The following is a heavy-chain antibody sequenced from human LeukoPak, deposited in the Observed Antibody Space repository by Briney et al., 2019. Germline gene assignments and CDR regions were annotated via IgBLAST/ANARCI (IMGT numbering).Heavy chain of an antibody. CDR2: ISGSGGST. J-gene: IGHJ5*02. CDR3: AKDRGVTIFGVDEVPWFDP. D-gene: IGHD3-3*01. CDR1: GFTFSSYA. V-gene: IGHV3-23*01. Sequence: PGGSLRLSCAASGFTFSSYAMSWVRQAPGKGLEWVSAISGSGGSTYYADSAKGRFTISRDNSKNTLYLQMNSLRAEDTAVYYCAKDRGVTIFGVDEVPWFDPWGQGTLVTVSS.